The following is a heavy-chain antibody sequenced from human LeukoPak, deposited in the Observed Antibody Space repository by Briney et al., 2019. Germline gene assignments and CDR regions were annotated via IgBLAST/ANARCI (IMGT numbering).Heavy chain of an antibody. CDR3: ARGADVLLWFGESEGWFDP. CDR2: ISAYNGNT. CDR1: GYTFTSYG. D-gene: IGHD3-10*01. J-gene: IGHJ5*02. Sequence: ASVKVSCKASGYTFTSYGICWVRQAPGQGLEWMGWISAYNGNTNYAQKLQGRVTMTTDTSTSTAYMELRSLRSDDTAVYYCARGADVLLWFGESEGWFDPWGQGTLVTVSS. V-gene: IGHV1-18*01.